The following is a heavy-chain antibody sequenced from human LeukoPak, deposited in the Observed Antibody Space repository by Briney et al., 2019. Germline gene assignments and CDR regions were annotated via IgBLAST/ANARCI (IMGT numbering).Heavy chain of an antibody. V-gene: IGHV3-23*01. CDR3: ARVGFRTYYYDSSGYYYGFGAFDI. CDR2: ISGSGGST. J-gene: IGHJ3*02. CDR1: GFTFSSYA. D-gene: IGHD3-22*01. Sequence: GGSLRLSCAASGFTFSSYAMSWVRQAPGKGLEWVSAISGSGGSTYYADSVKGRFTISRDNAKNSLYLQMNSLRAEDTAVYYCARVGFRTYYYDSSGYYYGFGAFDIWGQGTMVTVSS.